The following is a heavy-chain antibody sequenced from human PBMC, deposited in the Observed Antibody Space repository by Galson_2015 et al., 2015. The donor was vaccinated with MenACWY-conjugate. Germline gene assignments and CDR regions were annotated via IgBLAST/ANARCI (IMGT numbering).Heavy chain of an antibody. D-gene: IGHD6-19*01. CDR3: ARLRVSIAVAGRYFDY. Sequence: SLRLSCAASGFTFSSYAMHWVRQAPGKGLEWVAVISYDGSNKYYADSVKGRFTISRDNSKNTLYLQMNSLRAEDTAVYYCARLRVSIAVAGRYFDYWGQGTLVTVSS. CDR1: GFTFSSYA. J-gene: IGHJ4*02. V-gene: IGHV3-30*04. CDR2: ISYDGSNK.